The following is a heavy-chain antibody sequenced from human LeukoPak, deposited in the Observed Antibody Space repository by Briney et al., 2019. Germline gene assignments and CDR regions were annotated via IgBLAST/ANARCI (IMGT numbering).Heavy chain of an antibody. D-gene: IGHD1-26*01. J-gene: IGHJ4*02. CDR2: ISIDGKTI. CDR3: ASLWELIGS. Sequence: GGSLRLSCAASGFTFSSYEMAWVRQAPGKGLEWVSYISIDGKTIHYADSVKGRFTISRDNAKNSMYLQMNSLRVEDTAIYYCASLWELIGSWGQGTLVTVSS. CDR1: GFTFSSYE. V-gene: IGHV3-48*03.